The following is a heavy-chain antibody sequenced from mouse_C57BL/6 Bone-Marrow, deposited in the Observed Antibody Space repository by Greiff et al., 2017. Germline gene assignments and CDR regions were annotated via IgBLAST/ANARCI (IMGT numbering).Heavy chain of an antibody. CDR3: ARPAYDYDETGYYAMDY. CDR2: ISSGGSYT. D-gene: IGHD2-4*01. CDR1: GFTFSSYD. Sequence: EVQVVESGGDLVKPGGSLKLSCAASGFTFSSYDMSWVRQTPDKRLEWVATISSGGSYTYYPDSVKGRFTISRDNAKNTLYLQMSSLKSEDTAMYYCARPAYDYDETGYYAMDYWGQGTSVTVSS. J-gene: IGHJ4*01. V-gene: IGHV5-6*01.